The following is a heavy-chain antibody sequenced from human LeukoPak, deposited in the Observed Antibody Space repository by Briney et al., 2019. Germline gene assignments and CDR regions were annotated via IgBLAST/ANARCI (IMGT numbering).Heavy chain of an antibody. D-gene: IGHD1-7*01. CDR1: GFTVSSNS. Sequence: GSLRLSCTVSGFTVSSNSWSWVRQAPGKGLEWVSFIYSGGNTHYSDSVKGRFTISRDNAKNSLYLQMNSLRAEDTAVYYCARARYNWNYAGFWDYWGQGTLVTVSS. V-gene: IGHV3-53*01. J-gene: IGHJ4*02. CDR2: IYSGGNT. CDR3: ARARYNWNYAGFWDY.